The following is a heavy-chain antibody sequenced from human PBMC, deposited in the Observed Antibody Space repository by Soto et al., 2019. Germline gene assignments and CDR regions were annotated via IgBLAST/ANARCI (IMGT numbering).Heavy chain of an antibody. D-gene: IGHD3-3*01. J-gene: IGHJ4*02. CDR3: ARGVITIFGVDHFDY. Sequence: QVQLQESGPGLVKPSQTLSLTCTVSGGSISSGGYYWSWIRQHPGKGLEWIGYIYYSGSTYYNPSLKSRVTVSVDTSKNQFSLKLGSVTAADTAVYYGARGVITIFGVDHFDYWGQGTLVTVAS. CDR2: IYYSGST. CDR1: GGSISSGGYY. V-gene: IGHV4-31*03.